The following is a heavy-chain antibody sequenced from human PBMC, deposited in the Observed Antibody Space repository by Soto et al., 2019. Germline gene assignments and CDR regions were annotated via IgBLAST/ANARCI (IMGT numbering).Heavy chain of an antibody. D-gene: IGHD3-9*01. CDR1: GFTVSSNY. Sequence: GGSLRLSCAASGFTVSSNYMSWVRQAPGKGLEWVSVIYSGGSTYYADSVKGRFTISRDNSKNTLYLQMNSLRAEDTAVYYCARGDYDILTGYAFDYWGQGTLVTVSS. V-gene: IGHV3-66*01. J-gene: IGHJ4*02. CDR2: IYSGGST. CDR3: ARGDYDILTGYAFDY.